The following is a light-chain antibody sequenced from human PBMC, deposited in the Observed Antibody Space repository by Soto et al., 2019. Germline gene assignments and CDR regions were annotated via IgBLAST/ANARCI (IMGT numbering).Light chain of an antibody. Sequence: DIVMTQSPDSLAVSLGERATINCKSSQSILYSVTNMSYIAWYQQRPGQPPRLLIYWASTRESGVPDRFSGSGSGTDFTLTISSLQAEDVAVYYCQQYYNPYPRAFGQGTKVEIK. J-gene: IGKJ1*01. CDR2: WAS. CDR3: QQYYNPYPRA. V-gene: IGKV4-1*01. CDR1: QSILYSVTNMSY.